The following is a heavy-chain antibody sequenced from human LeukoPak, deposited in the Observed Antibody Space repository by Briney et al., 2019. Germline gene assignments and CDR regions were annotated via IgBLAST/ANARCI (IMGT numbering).Heavy chain of an antibody. V-gene: IGHV4-59*02. CDR2: IYYSGST. CDR1: GFTVSSNY. CDR3: ARSIVVVPAAMPRDYYYMDV. Sequence: GSLRLSCAASGFTVSSNYMSWVRQAPGKGLEWIGYIYYSGSTNYNPSLKSRVTISVDTSKNQFSLKLSSVTAADTAVYYCARSIVVVPAAMPRDYYYMDVWGKGTTVTVSS. J-gene: IGHJ6*03. D-gene: IGHD2-2*01.